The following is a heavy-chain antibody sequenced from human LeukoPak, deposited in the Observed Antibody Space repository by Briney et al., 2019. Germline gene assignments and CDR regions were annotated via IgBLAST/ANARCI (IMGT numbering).Heavy chain of an antibody. J-gene: IGHJ5*02. CDR3: APRGIGGVDWFDP. CDR2: ITNDGVAT. V-gene: IGHV3-23*01. CDR1: GFTFSSCT. D-gene: IGHD2-8*02. Sequence: GGSLRLSCGASGFTFSSCTMNWVRQAPGKGLEWVSTITNDGVATYYADSVRGRFTVSRDNSRNTLYLQMNSLRVEDTAVYYCAPRGIGGVDWFDPWGQGTLVTVSS.